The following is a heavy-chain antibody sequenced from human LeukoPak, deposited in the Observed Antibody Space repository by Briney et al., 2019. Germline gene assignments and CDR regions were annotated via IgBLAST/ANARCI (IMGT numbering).Heavy chain of an antibody. D-gene: IGHD3-22*01. Sequence: SETLSLTCTVSGGSINNYYWSWIRQSPGKGLEWIGYIYYTGTTNYNPSLKSRVTISVDTSKSQFSLKLSSVTAADTAVYYCARDYYDSSGYYYGMDVWGQGATVTVSS. CDR1: GGSINNYY. CDR2: IYYTGTT. CDR3: ARDYYDSSGYYYGMDV. J-gene: IGHJ6*02. V-gene: IGHV4-59*01.